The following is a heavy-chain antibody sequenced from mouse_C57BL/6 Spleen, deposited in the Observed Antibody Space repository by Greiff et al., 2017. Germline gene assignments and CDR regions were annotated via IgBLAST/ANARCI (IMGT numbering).Heavy chain of an antibody. CDR3: ARGGYFGY. CDR2: IDPSDSYT. J-gene: IGHJ2*01. V-gene: IGHV1-59*01. CDR1: GYTFTSYW. Sequence: VQLQQSGAELVRPGTSVKLSCKASGYTFTSYWMHWVKQRPGQGLEWIGVIDPSDSYTNYNQKFKGKATLTVDTSSITAYMQLSSLTSADSAVYYCARGGYFGYWGQGTTLTVSS.